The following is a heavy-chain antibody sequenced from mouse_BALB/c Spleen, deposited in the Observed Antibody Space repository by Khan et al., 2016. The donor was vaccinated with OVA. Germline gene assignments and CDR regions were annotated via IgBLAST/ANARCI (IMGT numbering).Heavy chain of an antibody. CDR1: GYTFTNYV. V-gene: IGHV1S136*01. Sequence: VRLQQSGPELVEPGASVKMSCKASGYTFTNYVMHWVKQKPGQGLEWIGYINPYNAGTRYNEKFKGKATLTSDISSTTAYIELSSLTSEDSAVYYCDREASSWDFYFPYWGQGTLVTVSA. D-gene: IGHD4-1*01. J-gene: IGHJ3*01. CDR3: DREASSWDFYFPY. CDR2: INPYNAGT.